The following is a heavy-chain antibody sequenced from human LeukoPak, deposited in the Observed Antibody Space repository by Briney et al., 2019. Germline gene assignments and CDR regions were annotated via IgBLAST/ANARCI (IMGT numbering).Heavy chain of an antibody. CDR1: GFTFRSYAFSSNA. CDR2: TSGSGGST. D-gene: IGHD3-22*01. V-gene: IGHV3-23*01. Sequence: GGSLRLSCAASGFTFRSYAFSSNAMSWVRQAPGKGLKWVSVTSGSGGSTYYADSVKGRFTISRDNSKNTLYLQMNSLRAEDTAVYYCAKGSSGYYYDNWFDPWGPGTLVTVSS. CDR3: AKGSSGYYYDNWFDP. J-gene: IGHJ5*02.